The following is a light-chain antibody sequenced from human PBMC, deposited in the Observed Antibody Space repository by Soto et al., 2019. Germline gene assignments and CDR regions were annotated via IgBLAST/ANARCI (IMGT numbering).Light chain of an antibody. J-gene: IGKJ1*01. Sequence: AIRMTQSPSSFSASTGDRVTITCRASQGISSYLAWYQQKPGKAPKPLIYAASTLQSGVPSRFSGSGSGTEFTLTISSLQPDDFATYYCQQYNSYSRTFGQGTKWIS. CDR3: QQYNSYSRT. CDR2: AAS. CDR1: QGISSY. V-gene: IGKV1-8*01.